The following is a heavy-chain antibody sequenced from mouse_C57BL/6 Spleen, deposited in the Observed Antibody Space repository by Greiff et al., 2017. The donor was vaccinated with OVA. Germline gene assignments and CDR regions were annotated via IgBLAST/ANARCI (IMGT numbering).Heavy chain of an antibody. J-gene: IGHJ4*01. V-gene: IGHV1-69*01. Sequence: QVQLQQPGAELVMPGASVKLSCKASGYTFTSYWMHWVKQRPGQGLEWIGEIDPSDSYTNYNQKFKGKSTLTVDKSSSTAYMQLSSLTSEDSAVYYCARYGSRRDAMDYCGQGTSVTVSS. CDR3: ARYGSRRDAMDY. D-gene: IGHD1-1*01. CDR1: GYTFTSYW. CDR2: IDPSDSYT.